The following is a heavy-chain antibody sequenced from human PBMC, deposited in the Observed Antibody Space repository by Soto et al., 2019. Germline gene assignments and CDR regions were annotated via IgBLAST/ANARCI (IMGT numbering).Heavy chain of an antibody. J-gene: IGHJ5*02. CDR1: GGSVSSEVYY. D-gene: IGHD3-22*01. V-gene: IGHV4-61*08. CDR3: ARHWDYDRTGADWFDP. Sequence: TSETLSLTCTVSGGSVSSEVYYWSWIRQPPGKGLEWIAWIYAGGRTLSNPSLRSRVTMSVDTSKNQFSLKVTSVTAADTAVYYCARHWDYDRTGADWFDPWGHGTLVTVSS. CDR2: IYAGGRT.